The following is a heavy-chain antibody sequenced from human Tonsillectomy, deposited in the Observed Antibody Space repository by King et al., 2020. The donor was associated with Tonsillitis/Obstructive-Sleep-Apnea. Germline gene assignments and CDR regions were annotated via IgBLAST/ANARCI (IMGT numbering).Heavy chain of an antibody. V-gene: IGHV3-21*01. CDR2: ISSSSSYI. CDR3: ARAPGYCSSTSCYTGWYFDL. J-gene: IGHJ2*01. CDR1: GFTFSSYS. Sequence: VQLVESGGGLVKPGGSLRLSCAASGFTFSSYSMNWVRQAPGKGLEWVSSISSSSSYIYYADSVKGRFTSSRDNAKNSQYLQMNSLRAEDTAVYYCARAPGYCSSTSCYTGWYFDLWGRGTLVTVSS. D-gene: IGHD2-2*02.